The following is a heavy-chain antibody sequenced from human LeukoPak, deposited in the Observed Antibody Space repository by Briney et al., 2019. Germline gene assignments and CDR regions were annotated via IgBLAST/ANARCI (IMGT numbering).Heavy chain of an antibody. CDR3: ARVFGGAN. V-gene: IGHV4-4*02. J-gene: IGHJ4*02. D-gene: IGHD3-10*02. Sequence: SGTLSLTCAVSGGSITTTNWWTWVRQPPGKGLEWIGEIHHSGTTHYSPSLKTRVTISVDNSKNQFSLKLTSMTAADTAVYFCARVFGGANWGQGTLVTVSS. CDR1: GGSITTTNW. CDR2: IHHSGTT.